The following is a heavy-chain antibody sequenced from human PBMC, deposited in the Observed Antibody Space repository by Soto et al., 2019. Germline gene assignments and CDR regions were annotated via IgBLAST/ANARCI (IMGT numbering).Heavy chain of an antibody. V-gene: IGHV4-34*01. CDR3: ARGQEGVVATH. CDR1: GGSLSGYY. Sequence: QVQLQQWGAGLLKPSETLSLNCAVNGGSLSGYYWSWIRQPPGKGLEWIGEIKDGGRTNYSPSLKSXXTXSXXPPNNQFSPRLYAVTAADTGVYYCARGQEGVVATHWDQGTLVTVSS. CDR2: IKDGGRT. D-gene: IGHD5-12*01. J-gene: IGHJ4*02.